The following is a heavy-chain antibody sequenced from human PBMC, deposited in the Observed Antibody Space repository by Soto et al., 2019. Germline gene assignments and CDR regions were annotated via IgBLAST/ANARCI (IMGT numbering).Heavy chain of an antibody. J-gene: IGHJ5*02. CDR2: INPSGGST. D-gene: IGHD6-13*01. CDR3: DRRGSASGTRDWFDP. Sequence: QVQLVQSGAEVKKPGASVKVSCKASGYTFTSYYMHWVRQAPGQGLEWMGRINPSGGSTSYALKFQGRVSMTGDTATITVCMDVSGLRSEDTAVYYCDRRGSASGTRDWFDPWGQGALVTVFS. CDR1: GYTFTSYY. V-gene: IGHV1-46*03.